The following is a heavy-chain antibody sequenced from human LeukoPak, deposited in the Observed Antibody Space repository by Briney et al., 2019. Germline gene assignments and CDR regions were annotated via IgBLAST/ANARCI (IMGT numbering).Heavy chain of an antibody. CDR1: GFTFSSYA. Sequence: GGSLRLSCAGSGFTFSSYAMTWVRQAPGKGLEWVANIKQDGSEKYYVDSVKGRFTISRDNAKNSLYLQMNSLRAEDTAVYYCARGVAVAVDAFDIWGQGTMVTVSS. D-gene: IGHD6-19*01. CDR2: IKQDGSEK. J-gene: IGHJ3*02. CDR3: ARGVAVAVDAFDI. V-gene: IGHV3-7*01.